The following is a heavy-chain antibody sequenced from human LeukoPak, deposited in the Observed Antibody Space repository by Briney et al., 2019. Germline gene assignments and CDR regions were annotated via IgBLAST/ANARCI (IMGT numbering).Heavy chain of an antibody. CDR2: ISSGGDTR. CDR1: ESVFSDYY. V-gene: IGHV3-11*01. D-gene: IGHD3-10*01. J-gene: IGHJ4*02. CDR3: RREMGGDYGSGTFFDL. Sequence: GGSLRLSCAASESVFSDYYMSWVRQAPGKGLEWVSYISSGGDTRYYADSVKGRFTISRDNAKNALYLQMNNLTAEATALYYCRREMGGDYGSGTFFDLWGQGNMVTVSS.